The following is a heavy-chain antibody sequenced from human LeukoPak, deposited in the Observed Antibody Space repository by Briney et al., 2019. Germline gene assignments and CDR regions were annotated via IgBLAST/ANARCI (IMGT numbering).Heavy chain of an antibody. J-gene: IGHJ4*02. V-gene: IGHV4-59*01. D-gene: IGHD1-26*01. CDR2: IYYSGST. CDR1: GGSISSYY. CDR3: ARDRRKLGLDY. Sequence: PSETLSLTCTVSGGSISSYYWIWIRQPPGKGLEWIGYIYYSGSTNYNPSLKSRVTISVDTSKNQFSLKLSSVTAADTAVYYCARDRRKLGLDYWGQGTLVTVSS.